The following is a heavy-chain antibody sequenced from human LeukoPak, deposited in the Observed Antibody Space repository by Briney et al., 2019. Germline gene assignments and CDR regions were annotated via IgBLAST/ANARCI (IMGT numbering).Heavy chain of an antibody. J-gene: IGHJ4*02. D-gene: IGHD4-17*01. CDR3: ARYLPYGDYEFDY. Sequence: GGSLRLSCAASGFTFSRFSMNWVRQAPGKGLGWVSSISSSSSYIYYADSVKGRFTISRDNAKNSLYLQMNSLRAEDTAVYYCARYLPYGDYEFDYWGQGTLVTVSS. CDR1: GFTFSRFS. V-gene: IGHV3-21*01. CDR2: ISSSSSYI.